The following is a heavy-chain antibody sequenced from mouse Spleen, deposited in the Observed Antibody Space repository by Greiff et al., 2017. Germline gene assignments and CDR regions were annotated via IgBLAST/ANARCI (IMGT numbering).Heavy chain of an antibody. CDR1: GYTFTSYW. CDR2: INPSNGRT. D-gene: IGHD2-1*01. V-gene: IGHV1S81*02. J-gene: IGHJ2*01. Sequence: QVQLQQPGAELVKPGASVKLSCKASGYTFTSYWMHWVKQRPGQGLEWIGEINPSNGRTNYNEKFKSKATLTVDKSSSTAYMQLSSLTSEDSAVYYCARNYGNYPFDYWGQGTTLTVSS. CDR3: ARNYGNYPFDY.